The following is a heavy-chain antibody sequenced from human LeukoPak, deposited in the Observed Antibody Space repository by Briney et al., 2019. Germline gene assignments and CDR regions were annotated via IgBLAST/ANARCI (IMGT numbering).Heavy chain of an antibody. Sequence: GGSLRLSCAASGFTVSSNYMSWVRQAPGKGLEWVSVIYSGGSTYYADSVKGRFTISRDNSKNTLYLQMNSLRVEDTAVYYCARDEVGGDHDVSDIWGQGTMVTVSS. V-gene: IGHV3-66*01. CDR3: ARDEVGGDHDVSDI. J-gene: IGHJ3*02. D-gene: IGHD1-14*01. CDR1: GFTVSSNY. CDR2: IYSGGST.